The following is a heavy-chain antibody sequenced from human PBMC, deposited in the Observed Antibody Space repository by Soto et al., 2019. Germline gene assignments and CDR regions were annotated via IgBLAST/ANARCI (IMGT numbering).Heavy chain of an antibody. CDR2: IYPGDSDT. V-gene: IGHV5-51*01. D-gene: IGHD3-3*01. CDR1: GYTFTNYW. Sequence: GESLKISCRVFGYTFTNYWIGWVRQMPGKGLEWMGIIYPGDSDTRYSPSFQGQVTISRDNSKNTLYLQMNSLRAEDTAVYYCAKGSTDFWSGYSYYYYYGMDVWGQGTTVTVSS. CDR3: AKGSTDFWSGYSYYYYYGMDV. J-gene: IGHJ6*02.